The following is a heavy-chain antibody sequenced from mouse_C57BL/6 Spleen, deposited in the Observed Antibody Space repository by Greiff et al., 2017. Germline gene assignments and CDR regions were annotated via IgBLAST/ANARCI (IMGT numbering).Heavy chain of an antibody. D-gene: IGHD2-13*01. CDR3: AIFPPGDPRLYFDV. J-gene: IGHJ1*03. V-gene: IGHV1-52*01. CDR2: IDPSDSDT. Sequence: VQLQQPGAELVRPGSSVKLSCKASGYTFTSYWMHWVKQRPIQGLEWIGNIDPSDSDTHYNQKFKDKATLTVDKSSSTAYMPLSSLTSEDSAVYYCAIFPPGDPRLYFDVWGTGTTVTFSS. CDR1: GYTFTSYW.